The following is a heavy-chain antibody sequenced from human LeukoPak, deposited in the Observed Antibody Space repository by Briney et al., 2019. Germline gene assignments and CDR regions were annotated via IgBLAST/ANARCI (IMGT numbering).Heavy chain of an antibody. CDR3: ANIAAPPTYYYYYMDV. D-gene: IGHD6-6*01. V-gene: IGHV3-23*01. CDR1: GFTFGNYG. CDR2: ISGSGGST. J-gene: IGHJ6*03. Sequence: GGSLRLSCAASGFTFGNYGMTWVRQAPGKGLEWVSAISGSGGSTYYADSVKGRFTISRDNSKNTLYLQMNSLRAEDTPVYYCANIAAPPTYYYYYMDVWGKGTTVTVSS.